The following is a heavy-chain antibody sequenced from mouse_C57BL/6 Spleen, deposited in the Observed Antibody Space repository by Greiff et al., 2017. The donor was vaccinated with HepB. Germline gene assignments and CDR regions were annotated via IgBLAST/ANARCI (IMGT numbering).Heavy chain of an antibody. CDR3: ARQDYYGSSLDY. CDR2: ISGGGGNT. J-gene: IGHJ2*01. Sequence: EVMLVESGGGLVKPGGSLKLSCAASGFTFSSYTMSWVRQTPEKRLEWVATISGGGGNTYYPDSVKGRFTISRDNAKNTLYLQMSSLRSEDTALYYCARQDYYGSSLDYWGQGTTLTVSS. D-gene: IGHD1-1*01. CDR1: GFTFSSYT. V-gene: IGHV5-9*01.